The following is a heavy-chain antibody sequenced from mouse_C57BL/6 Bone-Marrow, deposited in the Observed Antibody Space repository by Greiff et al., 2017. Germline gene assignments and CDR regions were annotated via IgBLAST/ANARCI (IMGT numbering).Heavy chain of an antibody. J-gene: IGHJ3*01. V-gene: IGHV3-6*01. CDR3: ARSTYCSFAD. D-gene: IGHD5-1*01. Sequence: DVKLQESGPGLVKPSQSLSLTCSVTGYSITSGYYWYWIRQFPGNILEWMGFLSYDGSNNYNSSLKNRIFLTRDTSKNQFFLKLNSVTTEDTATYYCARSTYCSFADWGQGTLVTVSA. CDR2: LSYDGSN. CDR1: GYSITSGYY.